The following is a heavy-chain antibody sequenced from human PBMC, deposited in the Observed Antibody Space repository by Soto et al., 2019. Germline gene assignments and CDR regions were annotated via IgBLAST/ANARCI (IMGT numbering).Heavy chain of an antibody. D-gene: IGHD2-2*01. Sequence: EVQLVESGGGSVQPGGSLRLSCAASGFTFSRYSMNWVRQAPGKGLEWVSYISSSSGTRFYADSVKGRFTISRDNAKNSLYLQMNGLRAEDTAVYYCATSTGDAYADGFDYWGQGTLVTDSS. V-gene: IGHV3-48*01. CDR1: GFTFSRYS. J-gene: IGHJ4*02. CDR3: ATSTGDAYADGFDY. CDR2: ISSSSGTR.